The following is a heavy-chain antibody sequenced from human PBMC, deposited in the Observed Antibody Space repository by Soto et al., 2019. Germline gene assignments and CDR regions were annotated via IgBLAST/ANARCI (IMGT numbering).Heavy chain of an antibody. CDR1: GFTFGSYD. V-gene: IGHV3-13*05. Sequence: GGSLRLSCAASGFTFGSYDMHWVRQATGKGLEWVSAIGTAGDPYYPGSVKGRFTISRENAKNSLYLQMNSLRAGDTAVYYCARGHDSSGYDAFDIWGQGTMVTVSS. CDR2: IGTAGDP. D-gene: IGHD3-22*01. CDR3: ARGHDSSGYDAFDI. J-gene: IGHJ3*02.